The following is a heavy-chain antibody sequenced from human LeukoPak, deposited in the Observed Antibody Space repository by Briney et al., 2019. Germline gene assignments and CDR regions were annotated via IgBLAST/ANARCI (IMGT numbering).Heavy chain of an antibody. Sequence: GGSLRLSCAASGFTFSSYSMNWVRQAPGKGLEWVSSISSSSSYIDYADSVKGRFTISRDNAKNSLYLQMNSLRAEDTAVYYCARDRGSSGCLPWGQGTMVTVSS. CDR3: ARDRGSSGCLP. CDR2: ISSSSSYI. D-gene: IGHD6-19*01. CDR1: GFTFSSYS. V-gene: IGHV3-21*01. J-gene: IGHJ3*01.